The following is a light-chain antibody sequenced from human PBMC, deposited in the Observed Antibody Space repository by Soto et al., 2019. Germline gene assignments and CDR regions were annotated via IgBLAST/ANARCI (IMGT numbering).Light chain of an antibody. Sequence: DIQMTQSPSTLSASVGDRVTITCRASQRISRWLAWYQQKPGKAPKALIYDASTLRSGVPSRVSGGGSGTEFTLTISSLQPDDFDTYYCQQYNTYSTFGQGTRLEIK. J-gene: IGKJ5*01. CDR3: QQYNTYST. CDR2: DAS. CDR1: QRISRW. V-gene: IGKV1-5*01.